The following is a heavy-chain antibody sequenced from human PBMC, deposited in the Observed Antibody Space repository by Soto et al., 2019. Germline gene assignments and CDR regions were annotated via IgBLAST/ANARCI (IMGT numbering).Heavy chain of an antibody. CDR2: ISGSGGSI. D-gene: IGHD7-27*01. CDR3: ARGERGKYYYYGVDV. CDR1: GFTFSRDA. J-gene: IGHJ6*02. V-gene: IGHV3-23*01. Sequence: EVQLLESGGGLVQPGGSLRLSCTASGFTFSRDAMSWVRQAPGKGLQWLSTISGSGGSIYYADSVKGRFTISRDNSKSTLYLQMSTLRVEDTDVYYCARGERGKYYYYGVDVWGQGTTVAVSS.